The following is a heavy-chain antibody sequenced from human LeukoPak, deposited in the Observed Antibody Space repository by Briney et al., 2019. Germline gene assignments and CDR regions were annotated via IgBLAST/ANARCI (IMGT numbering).Heavy chain of an antibody. CDR3: GRGNKSFDP. Sequence: GASVKVSCNASGYTFTAYYVHWVRQAPGQGLERIGWINPNTGDTNYAPKFQGRVTMNKDTSTNSAYMELNKLTSDDTAVYYCGRGNKSFDPWGQGTLVTVSS. CDR1: GYTFTAYY. CDR2: INPNTGDT. J-gene: IGHJ5*02. V-gene: IGHV1-2*02.